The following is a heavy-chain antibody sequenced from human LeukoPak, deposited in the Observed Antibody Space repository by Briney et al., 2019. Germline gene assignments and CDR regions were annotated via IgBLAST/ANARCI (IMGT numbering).Heavy chain of an antibody. V-gene: IGHV3-23*01. CDR1: GFTFSSYT. Sequence: PGGSLRLSCAASGFTFSSYTMSWVRQAPGKGLAWVSVISGSGASTYYADSVKGRFTISRDNSKNTLYLQMNSLRAEDTAVYYCASGRWLGPFDYWGQGTLVTVSS. CDR3: ASGRWLGPFDY. J-gene: IGHJ4*02. CDR2: ISGSGAST. D-gene: IGHD6-19*01.